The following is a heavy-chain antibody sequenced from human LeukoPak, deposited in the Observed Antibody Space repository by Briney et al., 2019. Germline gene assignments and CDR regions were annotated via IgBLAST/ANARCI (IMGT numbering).Heavy chain of an antibody. V-gene: IGHV1-2*02. D-gene: IGHD5-12*01. CDR3: AREFGEDIVATTRDY. Sequence: ASVKVSCKASGYTFTGYYMHWVRQAPGQGLEWMGWINPNRGGTNYAQKFQGRVTMTRDTSISTAYMELSRLRSDDTAVYYCAREFGEDIVATTRDYWGQGTLVTVSS. J-gene: IGHJ4*02. CDR2: INPNRGGT. CDR1: GYTFTGYY.